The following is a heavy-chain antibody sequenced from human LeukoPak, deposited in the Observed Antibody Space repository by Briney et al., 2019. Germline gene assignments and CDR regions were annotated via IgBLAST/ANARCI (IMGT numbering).Heavy chain of an antibody. CDR2: IKSDGSST. Sequence: GGSLRLSCAASGFTFSGYSMNWVRQAPGKGLVWVSRIKSDGSSTTYADSVKGRFTISRDNAKNTLYLQMNSLRAEDTAVYYCARGVYYGSGSYINWFDPWGQGTLVTVSS. CDR1: GFTFSGYS. J-gene: IGHJ5*02. V-gene: IGHV3-74*01. CDR3: ARGVYYGSGSYINWFDP. D-gene: IGHD3-10*01.